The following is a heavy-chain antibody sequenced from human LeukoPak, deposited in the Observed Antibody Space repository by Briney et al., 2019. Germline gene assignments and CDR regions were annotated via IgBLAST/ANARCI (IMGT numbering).Heavy chain of an antibody. J-gene: IGHJ4*02. D-gene: IGHD2-2*01. CDR1: GYTFTGYY. Sequence: ASVKVSCKASGYTFTGYYMHWVRQAPGQGLEWMGWISAYNGNTNYAQKLQGRVTMTTDTSTSTAYMELRSLRSDDTAVYYCARGRRRVVPAAMDYWGQGTLVTVSS. CDR3: ARGRRRVVPAAMDY. V-gene: IGHV1-18*04. CDR2: ISAYNGNT.